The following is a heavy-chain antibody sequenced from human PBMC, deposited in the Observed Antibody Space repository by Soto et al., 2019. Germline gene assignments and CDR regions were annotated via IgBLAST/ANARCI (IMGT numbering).Heavy chain of an antibody. J-gene: IGHJ4*01. Sequence: PPETLSLTCTVSGGALSRADYYWGCIRQPPGKGLEWIGSLYYSGTTYYNPTVTSRVTLSVDTSKNKFFLKLRCLTAADTAVCYCASGSLGIGYRYGLGYCGHGTLVTVCS. D-gene: IGHD5-18*01. V-gene: IGHV4-30-4*08. CDR3: ASGSLGIGYRYGLGY. CDR1: GGALSRADYY. CDR2: LYYSGTT.